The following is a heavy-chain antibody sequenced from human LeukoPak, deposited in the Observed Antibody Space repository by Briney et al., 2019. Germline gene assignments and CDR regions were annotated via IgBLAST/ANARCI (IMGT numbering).Heavy chain of an antibody. J-gene: IGHJ4*02. V-gene: IGHV3-21*04. CDR3: AKVVVVVAATPWDY. D-gene: IGHD2-15*01. CDR1: GITFSNYS. CDR2: ISSRSSYI. Sequence: PGGSLRLSCEASGITFSNYSMNWVRQAPGKGLEWVSSISSRSSYIYYADSVKGRFTISRDNAKKSLYLQMNSLRAEDTAVYYCAKVVVVVAATPWDYWGQGTLVTVSS.